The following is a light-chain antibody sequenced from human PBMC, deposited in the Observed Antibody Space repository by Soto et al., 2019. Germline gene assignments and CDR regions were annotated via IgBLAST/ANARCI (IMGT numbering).Light chain of an antibody. Sequence: QSVLTQPPSLSGAPGQRVTISCTGSSSNIGAGYDVHWYQHLPGTATKLLIYGNSNRPSGVPDRFSGSKSGTSASLAITRLQADDEDDYYCHIYTSSLSGSVFGGGTKVTVL. CDR3: HIYTSSLSGSV. CDR2: GNS. V-gene: IGLV1-40*01. CDR1: SSNIGAGYD. J-gene: IGLJ2*01.